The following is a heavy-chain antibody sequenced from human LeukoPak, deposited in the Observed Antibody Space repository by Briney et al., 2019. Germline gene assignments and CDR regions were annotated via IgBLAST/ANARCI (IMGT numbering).Heavy chain of an antibody. CDR1: GFTFSSYE. D-gene: IGHD3-10*01. V-gene: IGHV3-48*03. J-gene: IGHJ6*04. Sequence: SGGSLRLSCAASGFTFSSYEMNWVRQAPGKGLEWVSYISSSGSTIYYADSVKGRFTISRDNAKNSLYLQMNSLRAEDTAVYYCARDYGSGSSSPYDYYYGMDVWGKGTTVTVPS. CDR2: ISSSGSTI. CDR3: ARDYGSGSSSPYDYYYGMDV.